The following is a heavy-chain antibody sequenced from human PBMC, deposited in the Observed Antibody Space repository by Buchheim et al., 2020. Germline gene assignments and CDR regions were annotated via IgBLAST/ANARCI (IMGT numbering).Heavy chain of an antibody. D-gene: IGHD3-22*01. CDR2: IYYSGST. CDR3: ARLTTYYYDSSGYFDY. V-gene: IGHV4-59*08. CDR1: GGSISSYY. J-gene: IGHJ4*02. Sequence: QVQLQESGPGLVKPSETLSLTCTVSGGSISSYYWSWIRQPPGKGLEWIGYIYYSGSTNYNPSLKSRVTISADTSKNQFSLKLSSVTAADTAVYYCARLTTYYYDSSGYFDYWGQGTL.